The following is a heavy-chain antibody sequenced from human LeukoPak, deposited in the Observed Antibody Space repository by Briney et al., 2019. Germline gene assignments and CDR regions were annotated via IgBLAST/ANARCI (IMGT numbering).Heavy chain of an antibody. V-gene: IGHV1-69*13. CDR2: ITPLFGTA. J-gene: IGHJ1*01. CDR3: ARDSSEFRSLIPH. D-gene: IGHD2-21*01. CDR1: GGTFSKYT. Sequence: SVKVSCKASGGTFSKYTISWVRQSPGQGLEWMGGITPLFGTASYAQKFQGRVTITADESASTAYMELSSLRSEDTAVYYCARDSSEFRSLIPHWGQGTLVTVSS.